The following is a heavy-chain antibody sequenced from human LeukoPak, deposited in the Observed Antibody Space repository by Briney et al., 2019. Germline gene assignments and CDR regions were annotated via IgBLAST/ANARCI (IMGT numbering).Heavy chain of an antibody. CDR1: GYTFTSYD. V-gene: IGHV1-8*01. Sequence: ASVKVSCKASGYTFTSYDINWVRQATGQGLEWMGWMNPNSGNTGYAQKFQGRVTMTRNTSISTAYMELSSLRSEDTAVYYCARPRGYSYGHGMDVWGQGTTVTVSS. CDR2: MNPNSGNT. D-gene: IGHD5-18*01. CDR3: ARPRGYSYGHGMDV. J-gene: IGHJ6*02.